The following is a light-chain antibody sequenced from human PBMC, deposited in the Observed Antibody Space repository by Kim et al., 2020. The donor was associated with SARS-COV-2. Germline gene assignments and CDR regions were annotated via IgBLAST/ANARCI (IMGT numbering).Light chain of an antibody. J-gene: IGKJ2*01. V-gene: IGKV1-5*03. Sequence: ASVGASVTMACRASQTIRSRMAWYQQKRGKVPTLLVYEASTLESGVPSRFSGSRSGTEFTLTISSLQPDDFATYYCQQYNDYSATFGQGTKLEI. CDR1: QTIRSR. CDR3: QQYNDYSAT. CDR2: EAS.